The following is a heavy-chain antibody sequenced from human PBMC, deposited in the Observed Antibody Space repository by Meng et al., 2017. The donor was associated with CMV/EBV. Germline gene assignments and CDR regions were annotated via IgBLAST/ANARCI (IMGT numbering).Heavy chain of an antibody. CDR1: GYTFTSYD. Sequence: ASVKVSCKASGYTFTSYDINWVRQATGQGLEWMGWMNPNSGNTGYVQKFQGRVTMTRNTSISTAYMELSSLRSEDTAVYYCASSSSAGYYYYYGMDVWGQGTTVTVSS. V-gene: IGHV1-8*01. J-gene: IGHJ6*02. D-gene: IGHD6-6*01. CDR2: MNPNSGNT. CDR3: ASSSSAGYYYYYGMDV.